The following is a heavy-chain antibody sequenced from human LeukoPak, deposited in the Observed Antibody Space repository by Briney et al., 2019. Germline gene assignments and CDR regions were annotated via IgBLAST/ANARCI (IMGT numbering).Heavy chain of an antibody. CDR2: IFHSGST. Sequence: PSETLSLTCTVSGASISSYYWSWIRQPPGKGLEWIGYIFHSGSTNYNPSLKSRVTISADTSNNLFSLRLTSVTAADTAVYCCARHGGDFWSGSPPAYFDPWGQGTLVTVSS. V-gene: IGHV4-59*08. D-gene: IGHD3-3*01. CDR3: ARHGGDFWSGSPPAYFDP. J-gene: IGHJ5*02. CDR1: GASISSYY.